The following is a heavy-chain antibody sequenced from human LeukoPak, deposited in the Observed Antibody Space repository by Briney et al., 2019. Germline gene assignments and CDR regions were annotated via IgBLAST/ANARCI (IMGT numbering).Heavy chain of an antibody. J-gene: IGHJ4*02. V-gene: IGHV1-69*04. Sequence: SVKVSCKASGGTYSSYAISWVRQVPGQGLEWMGRIIPIFGIANYAQKFQGRVTITADKSTSTAYMELSSLRSEDTAVYYCARGTMVRIDYWGQGTLVTVSS. CDR3: ARGTMVRIDY. CDR1: GGTYSSYA. CDR2: IIPIFGIA. D-gene: IGHD3-10*01.